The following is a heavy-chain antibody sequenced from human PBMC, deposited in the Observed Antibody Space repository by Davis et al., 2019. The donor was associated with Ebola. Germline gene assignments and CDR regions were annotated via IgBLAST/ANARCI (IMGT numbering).Heavy chain of an antibody. J-gene: IGHJ4*02. Sequence: GESLKISCSVSGFTFINYAMTWVRQAPGKGLEWVSAISGSGGAIYYADSVKGRFTISRDNARNSLYLQMNGLRAEDTAVYYCARDYAQIRSDYWGQGTLVTVSS. CDR1: GFTFINYA. D-gene: IGHD3-16*01. CDR3: ARDYAQIRSDY. V-gene: IGHV3-21*01. CDR2: ISGSGGAI.